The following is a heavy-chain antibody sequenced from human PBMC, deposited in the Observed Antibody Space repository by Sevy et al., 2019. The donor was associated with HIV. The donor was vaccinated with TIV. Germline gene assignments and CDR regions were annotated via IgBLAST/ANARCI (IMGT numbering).Heavy chain of an antibody. CDR1: GFIFDYYG. V-gene: IGHV3-30*18. D-gene: IGHD4-17*01. J-gene: IGHJ6*02. Sequence: GGSLRLSCAASGFIFDYYGMHWVRQAPGKGMEWVALISQDGSKKYYADSVKGRFTISRDNSKNTLYLQMNTLRRDDTAASFCTKDPPVYGDFPYGMDVWGQGTTVTVSS. CDR2: ISQDGSKK. CDR3: TKDPPVYGDFPYGMDV.